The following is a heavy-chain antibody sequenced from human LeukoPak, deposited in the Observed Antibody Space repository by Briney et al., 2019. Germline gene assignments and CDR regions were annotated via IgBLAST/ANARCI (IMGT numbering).Heavy chain of an antibody. Sequence: ASVKVSCKASGYTFRDYYMHWVRQAPGQGLEWMAWGSGNSGATGYARKFQGRVTVTRDTSISTAYMELSSLRSDDTAVYYCVSSYGRAYSKLDYWGQGPLVTVSS. V-gene: IGHV1-2*02. CDR1: GYTFRDYY. D-gene: IGHD2-15*01. CDR3: VSSYGRAYSKLDY. J-gene: IGHJ4*02. CDR2: GSGNSGAT.